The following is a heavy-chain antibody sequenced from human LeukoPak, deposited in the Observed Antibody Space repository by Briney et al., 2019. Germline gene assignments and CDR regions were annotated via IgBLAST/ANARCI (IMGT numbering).Heavy chain of an antibody. Sequence: SETLSLTCAVYGGSFSGYYWSWIRQPPGKGLEWIGEINHRGSTNYNPSPKSRVTISVDTSKNQFSLKLSSVTAADTAVYYCARVLVATISYYYYYMDVWGKGTTVTVSS. CDR3: ARVLVATISYYYYYMDV. CDR2: INHRGST. D-gene: IGHD5-12*01. CDR1: GGSFSGYY. J-gene: IGHJ6*03. V-gene: IGHV4-34*01.